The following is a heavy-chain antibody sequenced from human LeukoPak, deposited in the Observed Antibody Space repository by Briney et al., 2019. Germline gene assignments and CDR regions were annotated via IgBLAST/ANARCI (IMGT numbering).Heavy chain of an antibody. D-gene: IGHD3-10*01. Sequence: ASVKVSCKASGYTFTSYGISWVRQAPGQGLEWVGWISAYNGNTNYAQKLQGRVTMTTGTSTSTAYMELRSLRSDDTAVYYCARDQAPLLWFGESPLNWFDHWGQGTLVTVSS. V-gene: IGHV1-18*01. CDR1: GYTFTSYG. J-gene: IGHJ5*02. CDR3: ARDQAPLLWFGESPLNWFDH. CDR2: ISAYNGNT.